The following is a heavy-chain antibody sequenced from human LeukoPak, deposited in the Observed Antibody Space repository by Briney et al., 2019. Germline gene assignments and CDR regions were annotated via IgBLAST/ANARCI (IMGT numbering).Heavy chain of an antibody. CDR1: GGSISSGTYY. V-gene: IGHV4-61*02. CDR3: ARDRGTWNDDGFDY. D-gene: IGHD1-1*01. CDR2: IYISGST. J-gene: IGHJ4*02. Sequence: PSETLSLTCTVSGGSISSGTYYWSWIRQPARKGLEWIGRIYISGSTNYNPSLKSRVTMSVDTSKNQFSLKLSSVTAADPAVYYRARDRGTWNDDGFDYWGQGTLVTVSS.